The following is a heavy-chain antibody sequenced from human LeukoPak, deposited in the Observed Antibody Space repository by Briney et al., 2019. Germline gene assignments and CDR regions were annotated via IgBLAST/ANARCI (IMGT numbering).Heavy chain of an antibody. D-gene: IGHD3-16*01. CDR3: AGGLYIESGFRGTPVFQH. Sequence: GSLRLSCTTSGFNFRAYWMGWVRQAPGKGLEWEANIHQHGSKENYVDSVKGRFTISRDNAKNSVFLQMNSLRAEDTALYYCAGGLYIESGFRGTPVFQHWGQGTLVTVSS. CDR1: GFNFRAYW. V-gene: IGHV3-7*03. J-gene: IGHJ1*01. CDR2: IHQHGSKE.